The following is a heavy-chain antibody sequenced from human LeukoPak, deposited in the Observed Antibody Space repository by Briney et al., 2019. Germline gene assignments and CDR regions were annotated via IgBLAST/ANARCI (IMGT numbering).Heavy chain of an antibody. D-gene: IGHD2-2*01. Sequence: GGSLRLSCAASEFTFDNYAMSWVRQAPGKGLEWVSVISGSGYYSYYADSVKGRFTVSRDNSKTTLYLQMNSLRAEDTAVYYCARVRSHCSSTSCYGYDYWGQGTQVTVSS. J-gene: IGHJ4*02. V-gene: IGHV3-23*01. CDR2: ISGSGYYS. CDR1: EFTFDNYA. CDR3: ARVRSHCSSTSCYGYDY.